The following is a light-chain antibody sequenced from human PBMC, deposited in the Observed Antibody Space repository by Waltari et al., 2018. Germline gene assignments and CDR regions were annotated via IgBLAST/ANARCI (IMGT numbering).Light chain of an antibody. CDR1: QSIGSY. CDR2: DVS. J-gene: IGKJ4*01. Sequence: EIVLTQSPATLFLSPGQRAILSCRASQSIGSYLAWYQQKPGQAPRLLIYDVSNRATGIPARCSGSGSGTDFTLTISSLEPEDFAGYYCQRRSSWPLFGGGTKVEIK. CDR3: QRRSSWPL. V-gene: IGKV3-11*01.